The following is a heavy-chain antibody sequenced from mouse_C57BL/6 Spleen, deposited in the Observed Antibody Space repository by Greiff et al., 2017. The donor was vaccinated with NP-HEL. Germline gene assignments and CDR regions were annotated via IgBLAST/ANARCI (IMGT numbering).Heavy chain of an antibody. J-gene: IGHJ2*01. CDR3: ARHDGYYRYFDY. CDR2: ISSGSSTI. CDR1: GFTFSDYG. D-gene: IGHD2-3*01. V-gene: IGHV5-17*01. Sequence: EVKLMESGGGLVKPGGSLKLSCAASGFTFSDYGMHWVRQAPEKGLEWVAYISSGSSTIYYADTVKGRFTISRDNAKNTLFLQMTSLRSEDTAMYYCARHDGYYRYFDYWGQGTTLTVSS.